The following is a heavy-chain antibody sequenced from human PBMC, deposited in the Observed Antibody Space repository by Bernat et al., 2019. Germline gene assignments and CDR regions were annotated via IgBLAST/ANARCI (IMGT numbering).Heavy chain of an antibody. CDR3: AKDGGALGYCTNGVCAGFKYYFDY. CDR2: ISWNSGSI. CDR1: GFTFDDYA. J-gene: IGHJ4*02. Sequence: EVQLVESGGGLVQPGRSLRLSCAASGFTFDDYAMHWVRQAPGKGPEWVSGISWNSGSIGYADSVKGRFTISRDNAKNSLYLQMNSLRAEDTALYYCAKDGGALGYCTNGVCAGFKYYFDYWGQGTLVTVSS. D-gene: IGHD2-8*01. V-gene: IGHV3-9*01.